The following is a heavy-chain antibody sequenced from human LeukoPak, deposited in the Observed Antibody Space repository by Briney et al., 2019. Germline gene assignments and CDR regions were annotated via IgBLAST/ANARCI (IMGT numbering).Heavy chain of an antibody. D-gene: IGHD2-15*01. J-gene: IGHJ6*02. CDR3: ARVVPPTQIALDV. V-gene: IGHV3-21*01. Sequence: PGGSLRLSCAASGFTFSSYSMNWVRQAPGKGLEWVSSISSSSYIYYADSVKGRFTISRDNAKNTLYLQMNSLRAEDTAVYYCARVVPPTQIALDVWGQGTTVTVSS. CDR2: ISSSSYI. CDR1: GFTFSSYS.